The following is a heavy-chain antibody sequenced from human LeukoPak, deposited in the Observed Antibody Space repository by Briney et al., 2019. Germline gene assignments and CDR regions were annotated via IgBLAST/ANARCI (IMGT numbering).Heavy chain of an antibody. CDR1: GFTFSHLA. J-gene: IGHJ4*02. CDR2: ISDDTYTK. Sequence: GGALRLSCAASGFTFSHLAMYWVRQAPGKGLECGSLISDDTYTKYYADPVKGRSIISRDNSKHMLYLQMNGLGTDDSALYYCTVATETTFDYWGQGSLVTVSS. V-gene: IGHV3-30*04. D-gene: IGHD4-17*01. CDR3: TVATETTFDY.